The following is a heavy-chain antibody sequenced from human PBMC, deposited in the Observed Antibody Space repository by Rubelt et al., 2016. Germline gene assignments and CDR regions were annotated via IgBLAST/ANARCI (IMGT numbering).Heavy chain of an antibody. D-gene: IGHD4-17*01. CDR3: ARATVTTSGYYGMDV. V-gene: IGHV3-53*01. J-gene: IGHJ6*02. Sequence: GKGLEWVSVIYSGGSTFYADSVKGRFTISRDYSKNTLYLQMNSLRVEDTAVYYCARATVTTSGYYGMDVWGQGTRVTVSS. CDR2: IYSGGST.